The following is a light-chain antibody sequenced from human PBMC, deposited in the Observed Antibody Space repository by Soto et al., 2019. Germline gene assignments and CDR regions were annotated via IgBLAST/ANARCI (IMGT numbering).Light chain of an antibody. CDR3: LQYYKYPYT. CDR1: QGIRND. V-gene: IGKV1-6*01. J-gene: IGKJ3*01. CDR2: SAS. Sequence: AIQISQYPSSLTAPVWARVTITCRASQGIRNDLGWYQHKPGKAPKLLIYSASSLQSGVPSRFSGSGSGTDFTLTISSLQPEDSATYYCLQYYKYPYTFGPGTKVDIK.